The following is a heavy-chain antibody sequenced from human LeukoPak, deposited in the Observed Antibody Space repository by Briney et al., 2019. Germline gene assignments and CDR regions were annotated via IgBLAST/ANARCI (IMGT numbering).Heavy chain of an antibody. CDR2: NNWNGGST. V-gene: IGHV3-20*04. J-gene: IGHJ4*02. CDR1: GLTYDDYG. D-gene: IGHD3-9*01. CDR3: ARGHYDILAGVYFDY. Sequence: GGSLRLSCAASGLTYDDYGMSWVRQAPGKGLEGVSGNNWNGGSTGYADSVKGRFTISRDNAKNSLYLQMNSLRAEDTALYYCARGHYDILAGVYFDYWGQGTRVTVSS.